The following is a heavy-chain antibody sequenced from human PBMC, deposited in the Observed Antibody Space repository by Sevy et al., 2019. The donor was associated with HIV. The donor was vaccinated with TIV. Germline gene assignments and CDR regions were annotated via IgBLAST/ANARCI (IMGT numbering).Heavy chain of an antibody. CDR3: ARDSSIAAAGTRGGSDP. Sequence: ASVKVSCKASGYTFTSYYMHWVRQAPGQGLEWMGIINPSGGSTSYAQKFQGRVTMTRDTSTSTVYMELGSLRSEDTAVYYCARDSSIAAAGTRGGSDPWGQGTLVTVSS. CDR1: GYTFTSYY. J-gene: IGHJ5*02. CDR2: INPSGGST. V-gene: IGHV1-46*01. D-gene: IGHD6-13*01.